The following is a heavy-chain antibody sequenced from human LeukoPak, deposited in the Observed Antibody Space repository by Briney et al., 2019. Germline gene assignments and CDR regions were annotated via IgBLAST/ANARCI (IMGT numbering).Heavy chain of an antibody. D-gene: IGHD6-13*01. Sequence: SETLSLTCTVSGGSISSYYWSWIRQPPGKGLESIGHIFYSGSTNYNPSLKSRVNISVDTSKNEFSLKLSSVTAADTAVYYFARHYPIRHRQQLPPCPYYWFDPWGQGILVTVSS. V-gene: IGHV4-59*08. CDR3: ARHYPIRHRQQLPPCPYYWFDP. CDR1: GGSISSYY. J-gene: IGHJ5*01. CDR2: IFYSGST.